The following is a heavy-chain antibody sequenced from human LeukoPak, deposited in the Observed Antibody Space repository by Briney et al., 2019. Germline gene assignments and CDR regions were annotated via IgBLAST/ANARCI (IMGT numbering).Heavy chain of an antibody. J-gene: IGHJ6*03. D-gene: IGHD1-1*01. Sequence: ASVTVSCKTSGYTFTRYGISWVRQAPGQGLEWMGWISAYNGNTNYAQKIQGRVTMTTDTSTRTAYMELRSLRSDDTAMYYCARSVGPGTDGDYYYYYMHVWGKGTTVTVSS. CDR2: ISAYNGNT. CDR1: GYTFTRYG. CDR3: ARSVGPGTDGDYYYYYMHV. V-gene: IGHV1-18*01.